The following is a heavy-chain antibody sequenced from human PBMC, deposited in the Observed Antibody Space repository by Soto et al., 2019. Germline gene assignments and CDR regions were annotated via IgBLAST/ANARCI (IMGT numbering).Heavy chain of an antibody. CDR1: GFTFSHYC. CDR2: IWFDGAKK. V-gene: IGHV3-33*01. Sequence: QVQLVESGVGVVQTGRSVRLSCAASGFTFSHYCLHWVRQAPGKGLEWVSDIWFDGAKKYYADSVKGRFTISRDNAKNTLYLEMKTLRAEDTAVYYSARAKEEHQLVFFNEMDVWGQGTTVIVFS. J-gene: IGHJ6*02. CDR3: ARAKEEHQLVFFNEMDV. D-gene: IGHD1-1*01.